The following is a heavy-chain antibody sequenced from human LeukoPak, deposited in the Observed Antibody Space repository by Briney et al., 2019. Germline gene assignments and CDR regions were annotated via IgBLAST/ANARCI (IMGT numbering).Heavy chain of an antibody. V-gene: IGHV4-34*01. Sequence: SETLSLTCAVYGGSFSGYYWSWIRQPPGKGLEWIGEINHSGSTNYNPSLKSRVTISVDTSKNQFSLKLSSVTAADTAVYYCARGRVTGVVAARIRNWFDPWGQGTLVTVSS. D-gene: IGHD2-15*01. CDR3: ARGRVTGVVAARIRNWFDP. CDR2: INHSGST. CDR1: GGSFSGYY. J-gene: IGHJ5*02.